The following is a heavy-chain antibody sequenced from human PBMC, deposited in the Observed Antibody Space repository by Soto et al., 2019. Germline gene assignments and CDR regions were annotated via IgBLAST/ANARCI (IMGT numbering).Heavy chain of an antibody. Sequence: GGSLRLSCAASGFTFSNAWMSWVRQAPGKGLEWVGRIKSKTDGGTTDYAAPVKGRFTISRDDSKNTLYLQMNSLKTEDTAVYYCTKRYYDLWSGGPFDPWGQGTLVTV. D-gene: IGHD3-3*01. CDR1: GFTFSNAW. CDR3: TKRYYDLWSGGPFDP. CDR2: IKSKTDGGTT. V-gene: IGHV3-15*01. J-gene: IGHJ5*02.